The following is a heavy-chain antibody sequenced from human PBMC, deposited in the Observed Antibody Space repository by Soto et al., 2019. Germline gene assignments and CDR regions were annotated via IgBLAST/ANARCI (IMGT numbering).Heavy chain of an antibody. CDR3: ARQPVSTDYYDSSGYYYDY. CDR2: IYYSGST. V-gene: IGHV4-39*01. CDR1: GGSISSSSYY. Sequence: SETLSLTCTVSGGSISSSSYYWGWIRQPPGKGLEWIGSIYYSGSTYYNPSLKSRVTISVDTSKNQFSLKLSSVTAADTAVYYCARQPVSTDYYDSSGYYYDYWGQGTLVTVSS. J-gene: IGHJ4*02. D-gene: IGHD3-22*01.